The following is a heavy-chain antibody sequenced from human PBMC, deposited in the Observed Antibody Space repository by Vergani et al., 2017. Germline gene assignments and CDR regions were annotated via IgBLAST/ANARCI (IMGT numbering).Heavy chain of an antibody. CDR3: TRVYPHYGSGREDWFDP. CDR2: IIPIFGTA. J-gene: IGHJ5*02. Sequence: QVQLVQSGAEVKKPGSSVKVSCKASGGTFSSYAITWVRQAPGQGLEWMGGIIPIFGTANYAQKFQGRVTITAVEFTSTAYMELSSLRSEDTAVYYCTRVYPHYGSGREDWFDPWGQGTLVTVSS. V-gene: IGHV1-69*01. CDR1: GGTFSSYA. D-gene: IGHD3-10*01.